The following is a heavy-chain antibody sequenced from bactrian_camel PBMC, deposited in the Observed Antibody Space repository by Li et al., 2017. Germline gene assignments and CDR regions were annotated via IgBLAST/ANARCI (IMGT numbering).Heavy chain of an antibody. CDR2: LSASDDTI. V-gene: IGHV3S63*01. CDR3: VADICGSSRVTDFFC. D-gene: IGHD7*01. CDR1: GYRHGHHC. J-gene: IGHJ4*01. Sequence: VQLVESGGGSVQAGGSLRLSCAASGYRHGHHCLGWVRQAPGKEREGVAVLSASDDTIYYADAVKGRFTISQDSHDNMGFLQMNNLKPEDTATYYCVADICGSSRVTDFFCRGQGTQVTVS.